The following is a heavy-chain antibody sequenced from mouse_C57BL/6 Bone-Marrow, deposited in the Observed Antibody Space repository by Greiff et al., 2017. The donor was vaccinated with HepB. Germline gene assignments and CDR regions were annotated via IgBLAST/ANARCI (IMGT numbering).Heavy chain of an antibody. J-gene: IGHJ4*01. CDR2: IDPSDSYT. Sequence: VQLQQPGAELVMPGASVKLSCKASGYTFTSYWMHWVKQRPGQGLEWIGEIDPSDSYTNYNQKFKGKSTLTVDKSSSTAYMQLSSLTSEDSAVYYCASGYYGSSSCYYAMDYWGQGTSVTVSS. CDR1: GYTFTSYW. D-gene: IGHD1-1*01. V-gene: IGHV1-69*01. CDR3: ASGYYGSSSCYYAMDY.